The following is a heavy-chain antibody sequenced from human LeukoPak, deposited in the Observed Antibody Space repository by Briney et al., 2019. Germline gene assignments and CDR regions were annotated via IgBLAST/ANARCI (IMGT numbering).Heavy chain of an antibody. J-gene: IGHJ3*02. V-gene: IGHV4-59*08. CDR2: IYYSGST. Sequence: PSETLTLTCTVSGGAISSYYWSWIRQPPGKGLEWIGYIYYSGSTNYNPSLKSRVTISVDTSKNQFSLKLSSVTAADTAVYYCARHVSDSSGLPAFDIWGQGTMVTVSS. CDR3: ARHVSDSSGLPAFDI. D-gene: IGHD3-22*01. CDR1: GGAISSYY.